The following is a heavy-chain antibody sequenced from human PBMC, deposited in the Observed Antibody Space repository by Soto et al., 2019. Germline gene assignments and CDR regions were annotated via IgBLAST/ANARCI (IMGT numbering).Heavy chain of an antibody. CDR2: IPYDGSNT. V-gene: IGHV3-30*18. D-gene: IGHD1-26*01. CDR1: EWTYSSYV. J-gene: IGHJ4*02. Sequence: TLSYEPAEWTYSSYVSRLVQQAPGNGLGGVAIIPYDGSNTYYAASVKGRFTISRDNSKNTLYLQMNSLRAEDTSVYYCAKEGGLSGSYYISSSYYFDYWGQGTLVTVSS. CDR3: AKEGGLSGSYYISSSYYFDY.